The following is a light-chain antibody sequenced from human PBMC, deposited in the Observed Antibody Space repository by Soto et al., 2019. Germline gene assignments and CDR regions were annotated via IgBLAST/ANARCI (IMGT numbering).Light chain of an antibody. CDR3: HQRNT. CDR2: DTT. V-gene: IGKV3-11*01. Sequence: VLTQSPVTLSLSPGDRATLSCRASQSVSTYLAWYRQVPGQPPRLLIYDTTNRAAGIPPRFSGSRSGTDFTLTISSVEPADFALYYCHQRNTFGQGTRLEIK. CDR1: QSVSTY. J-gene: IGKJ5*01.